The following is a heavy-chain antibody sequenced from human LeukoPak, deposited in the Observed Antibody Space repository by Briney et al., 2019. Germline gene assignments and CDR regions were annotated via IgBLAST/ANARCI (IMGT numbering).Heavy chain of an antibody. Sequence: PGGSLRLSCAASGFTFDDYAMHWVRHAPGKGVEGVSAISGSGGSTYYADSVKGRFTISRDNSKNTLYLQMNSLRAEDTAVYYCAKDLRYGDYADYWGQGTLVTVSS. V-gene: IGHV3-23*01. CDR3: AKDLRYGDYADY. D-gene: IGHD4-17*01. CDR2: ISGSGGST. J-gene: IGHJ4*02. CDR1: GFTFDDYA.